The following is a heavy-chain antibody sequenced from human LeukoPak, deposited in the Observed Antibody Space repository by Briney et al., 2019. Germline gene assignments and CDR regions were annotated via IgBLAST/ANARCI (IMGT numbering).Heavy chain of an antibody. CDR3: ARADCSGSTCYLRRSWFDP. J-gene: IGHJ5*02. CDR2: ISTRSRYI. D-gene: IGHD2-2*01. CDR1: GFPFSIFH. Sequence: GGSLRLSCAASGFPFSIFHMNCVPQAPGKGLEWVSSISTRSRYIYYRDSVKGRFTISRDDAKNSLYPQLNSLRVEDRVVVYCARADCSGSTCYLRRSWFDPWGQGTLVTVSS. V-gene: IGHV3-21*01.